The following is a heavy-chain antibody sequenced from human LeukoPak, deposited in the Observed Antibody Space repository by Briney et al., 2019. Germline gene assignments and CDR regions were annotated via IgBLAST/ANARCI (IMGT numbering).Heavy chain of an antibody. V-gene: IGHV1-2*02. Sequence: GASVTVSCMASGYTFTGYYMHWVRQAPGQGLEWMGCINPNSGGKKYEQKFQGRVTMTRDTSISTAYMELSRLRSDDTAVYYCAREGSEQQLGRDYCYYYGMDVWGQGTT. CDR1: GYTFTGYY. J-gene: IGHJ6*02. CDR2: INPNSGGK. CDR3: AREGSEQQLGRDYCYYYGMDV. D-gene: IGHD6-13*01.